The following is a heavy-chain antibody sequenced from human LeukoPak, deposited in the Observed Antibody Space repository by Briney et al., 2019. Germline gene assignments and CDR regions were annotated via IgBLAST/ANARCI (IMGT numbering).Heavy chain of an antibody. CDR2: IYSSRIT. D-gene: IGHD1-26*01. Sequence: SQTLSLTCTVSGGSVSSNRYYWTWIRQPAGKGLEWIGHIYSSRITHYNPSLKSRVTISVDTSKNQFSLKLSSVTAADTAVYYCARNSYSGSYFGYWGQGTLVTVSS. J-gene: IGHJ4*02. V-gene: IGHV4-61*09. CDR3: ARNSYSGSYFGY. CDR1: GGSVSSNRYY.